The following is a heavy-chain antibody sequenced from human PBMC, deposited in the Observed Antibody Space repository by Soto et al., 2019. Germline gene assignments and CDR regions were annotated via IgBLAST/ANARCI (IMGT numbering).Heavy chain of an antibody. CDR1: GGSMISGGYY. J-gene: IGHJ5*02. Sequence: PSETLSLTCTVSGGSMISGGYYWNWIRQHPGKGLEWIGYIYYSGSTYYSPSLKSRLTISVDTSKNQFSLKLSSVTAADMAVYYCARGFSGSSGYYPDAYNWFDPWGQGTLVTVSS. CDR2: IYYSGST. D-gene: IGHD3-22*01. V-gene: IGHV4-31*03. CDR3: ARGFSGSSGYYPDAYNWFDP.